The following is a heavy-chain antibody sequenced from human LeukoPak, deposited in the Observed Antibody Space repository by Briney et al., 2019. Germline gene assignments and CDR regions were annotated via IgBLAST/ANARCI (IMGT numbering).Heavy chain of an antibody. J-gene: IGHJ4*02. CDR2: INPNSGGT. D-gene: IGHD3-9*01. V-gene: IGHV1-2*04. CDR3: ARGPYYDILTGHPYYLDY. CDR1: GYTFTGYY. Sequence: GASVKVSCKASGYTFTGYYMHWVRQAPGQVLEWMGWINPNSGGTNYAQKFQGWVTMTRDTSISTAYMELSRLRSDDTAVYYCARGPYYDILTGHPYYLDYWGQGTLVTVSS.